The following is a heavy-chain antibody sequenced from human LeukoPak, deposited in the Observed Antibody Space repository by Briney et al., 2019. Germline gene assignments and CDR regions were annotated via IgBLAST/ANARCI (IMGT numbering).Heavy chain of an antibody. V-gene: IGHV1-2*02. CDR1: GYTFTGYY. CDR3: AVITIFGVVIGGKTFDI. CDR2: IKPNSGAT. Sequence: ASVKGSCKASGYTFTGYYMHWVRQAPGQGLEWMGWIKPNSGATNYVQKFQGRVTMTRDTSVNTAYMELSRLRSDDTAMYYCAVITIFGVVIGGKTFDIWGQGTMVTVSS. J-gene: IGHJ3*02. D-gene: IGHD3-3*01.